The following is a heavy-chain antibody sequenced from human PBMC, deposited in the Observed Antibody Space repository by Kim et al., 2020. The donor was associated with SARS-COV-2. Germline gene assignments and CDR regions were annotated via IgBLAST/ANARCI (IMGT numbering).Heavy chain of an antibody. CDR3: AGGPQAYGDYWYFAL. CDR1: GGTFSSSA. CDR2: IIPIFGAA. D-gene: IGHD4-17*01. Sequence: SVKVSCKASGGTFSSSALNWVRQAPGQGLEWMGGIIPIFGAANYAHNFQGRVTITADESTSTAYMELSSLRSEDTAVYYCAGGPQAYGDYWYFALWGRGTLVTVSS. V-gene: IGHV1-69*13. J-gene: IGHJ2*01.